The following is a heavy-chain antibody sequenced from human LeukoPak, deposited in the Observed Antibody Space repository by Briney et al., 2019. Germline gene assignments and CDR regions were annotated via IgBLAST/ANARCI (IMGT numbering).Heavy chain of an antibody. J-gene: IGHJ4*02. CDR1: GGSISSYY. CDR2: IYYSGST. CDR3: ARGYDSSGYYLPYFDY. Sequence: SETLSLTCTVSGGSISSYYWSWIRQPPGKGLEWIGYIYYSGSTNYNPSLESRVTISVDTSKNQFSLKLSSVTAADTAVYYCARGYDSSGYYLPYFDYWGQGTLVTVS. V-gene: IGHV4-59*01. D-gene: IGHD3-22*01.